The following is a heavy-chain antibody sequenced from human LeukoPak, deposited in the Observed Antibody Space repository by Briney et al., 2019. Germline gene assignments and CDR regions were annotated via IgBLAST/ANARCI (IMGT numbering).Heavy chain of an antibody. V-gene: IGHV3-9*01. CDR3: AKATLYSSGLLDY. Sequence: GRSLRLSCAASGFTFDDYAMHWVRQAPGKGLEWVSGISWNSGSIGYADSVKGRFTISRDNAKNSLYLQMNSLRAEDTALYYCAKATLYSSGLLDYWGQGTPVTVSS. J-gene: IGHJ4*02. CDR1: GFTFDDYA. D-gene: IGHD6-19*01. CDR2: ISWNSGSI.